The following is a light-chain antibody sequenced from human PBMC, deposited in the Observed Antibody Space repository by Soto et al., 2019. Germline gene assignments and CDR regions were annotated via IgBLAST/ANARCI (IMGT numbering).Light chain of an antibody. Sequence: QSALTQAASVSGSPGQSITISCTGASSDFGDHKSVSWYQHHPGKAPKLIIYEVNYRPSGVSSRFSGSRSGNTASLTISGLQAEDEAHYYCSSSTDTSILFVGGTQLTVL. V-gene: IGLV2-14*01. CDR2: EVN. J-gene: IGLJ2*01. CDR1: SSDFGDHKS. CDR3: SSSTDTSIL.